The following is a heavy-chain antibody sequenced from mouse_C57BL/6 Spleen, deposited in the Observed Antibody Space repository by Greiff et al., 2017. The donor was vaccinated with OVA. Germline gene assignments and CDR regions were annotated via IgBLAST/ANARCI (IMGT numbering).Heavy chain of an antibody. CDR1: GYAFTNYL. CDR2: INPGSGGT. CDR3: ARSQFITTVVADY. V-gene: IGHV1-54*01. J-gene: IGHJ2*01. D-gene: IGHD1-1*01. Sequence: QVQLQQSGAELVRPGTSVKVSCKASGYAFTNYLIEWVKQRPGQGLEWIGVINPGSGGTNYNEKFKGKATLTADKSSSTAYMQLSSLTSEDSAVYFCARSQFITTVVADYWGQGTTLTVSS.